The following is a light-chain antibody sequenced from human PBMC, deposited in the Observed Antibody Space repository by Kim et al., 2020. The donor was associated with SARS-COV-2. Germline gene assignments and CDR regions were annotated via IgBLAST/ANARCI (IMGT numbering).Light chain of an antibody. CDR3: QQYDIWPPLT. CDR2: GAS. V-gene: IGKV3-15*01. CDR1: QDIRNN. J-gene: IGKJ4*01. Sequence: EIVMTQSPATLSVSPGERVILSCRASQDIRNNLAWYQQKPGQAPRLLMHGASIRANGIPARFSGSGSVTEFTLTISSLQSEDFAVYYCQQYDIWPPLTFGGGTKVDIK.